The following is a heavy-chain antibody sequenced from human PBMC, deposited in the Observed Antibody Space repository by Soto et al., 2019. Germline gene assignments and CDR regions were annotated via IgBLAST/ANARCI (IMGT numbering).Heavy chain of an antibody. CDR3: ARAQSGIVGADYFDY. CDR1: GYTFTSYG. J-gene: IGHJ4*02. D-gene: IGHD1-26*01. CDR2: ISAYNGNT. V-gene: IGHV1-18*04. Sequence: AAVKVSCKASGYTFTSYGISWVRQAPGQGLEWMGWISAYNGNTNYAQKLQGRVTMTTDTSTSTAYMELRSLRSDDTAVYYCARAQSGIVGADYFDYWGQGTLVTVSS.